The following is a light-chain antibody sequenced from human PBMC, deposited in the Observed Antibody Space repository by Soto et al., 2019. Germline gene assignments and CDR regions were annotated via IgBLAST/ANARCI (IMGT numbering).Light chain of an antibody. CDR2: DAS. CDR3: QQYTAYPYT. J-gene: IGKJ2*01. Sequence: DLQMTQSPSTLSASVGDRVTITCRASQSVTNWLAWDQQKPGKAPNLLIYDASRLQSGIPSRFSGSGSGTEFTLTISSLQPDDFATYYCQQYTAYPYTFGRGTKLEIK. V-gene: IGKV1-5*01. CDR1: QSVTNW.